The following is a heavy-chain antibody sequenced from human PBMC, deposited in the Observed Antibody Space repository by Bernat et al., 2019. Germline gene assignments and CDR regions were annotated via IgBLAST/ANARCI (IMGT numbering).Heavy chain of an antibody. D-gene: IGHD5-18*01. V-gene: IGHV1-69*12. CDR1: GGTFSSYA. CDR3: ARDRSRKSIQRSGGMDV. Sequence: QVQLVQSGAEVKKPGSSVKVSCKASGGTFSSYAISWVRQAPGQGLEWMGGIIPIFGTANYAQKFQGRVTITADESTSTAYMELSSLRSEDTAVYYCARDRSRKSIQRSGGMDVWGQGTMVTVSS. CDR2: IIPIFGTA. J-gene: IGHJ3*01.